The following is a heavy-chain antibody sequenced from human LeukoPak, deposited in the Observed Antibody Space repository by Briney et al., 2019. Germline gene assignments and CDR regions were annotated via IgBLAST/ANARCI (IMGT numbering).Heavy chain of an antibody. CDR2: IIPIFGTA. D-gene: IGHD3-10*01. CDR3: ARDTGGSGSYHHREEYYYYYCMDV. Sequence: SVKVSCKASGGTFSSYAISWVRQAPGQGLEWMGGIIPIFGTANYAQKFQGRVTITTDESTSTAYMELSSLRSGDTAVYYCARDTGGSGSYHHREEYYYYYCMDVWGKGTTVTVSS. J-gene: IGHJ6*03. V-gene: IGHV1-69*05. CDR1: GGTFSSYA.